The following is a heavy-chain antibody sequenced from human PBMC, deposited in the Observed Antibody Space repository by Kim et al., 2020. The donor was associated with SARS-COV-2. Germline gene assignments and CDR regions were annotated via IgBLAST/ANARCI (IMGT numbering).Heavy chain of an antibody. J-gene: IGHJ4*01. V-gene: IGHV1-3*01. CDR1: GYTFTTFA. D-gene: IGHD6-19*01. Sequence: ASVKVSCKASGYTFTTFALYWVRRAPGQRLEWMGWINGCNGNTRYSQKFQARVSITRDTSATTAYLELSGLRSEDTAVYYCAREAVAGSFDYWGHGTLVTVSS. CDR2: INGCNGNT. CDR3: AREAVAGSFDY.